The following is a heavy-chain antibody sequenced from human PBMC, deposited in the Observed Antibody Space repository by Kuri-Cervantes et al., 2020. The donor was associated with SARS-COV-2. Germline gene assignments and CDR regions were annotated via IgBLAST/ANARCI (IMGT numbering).Heavy chain of an antibody. J-gene: IGHJ4*02. D-gene: IGHD2-21*01. Sequence: SGPTLVKPTQTLTLTCTFFGFSLSTSGMCVSWIHQPPGKALEWLARIDWDDDKYYSTSLKTRLTISKDTSKDQVVLTMTNMDPVDTATYYCVRIRAATVIADYWGQGTLVTVSS. CDR1: GFSLSTSGMC. CDR2: IDWDDDK. V-gene: IGHV2-70*11. CDR3: VRIRAATVIADY.